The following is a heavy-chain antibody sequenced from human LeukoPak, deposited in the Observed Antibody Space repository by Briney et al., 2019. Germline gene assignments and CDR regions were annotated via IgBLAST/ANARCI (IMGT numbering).Heavy chain of an antibody. J-gene: IGHJ4*02. V-gene: IGHV4-4*07. CDR2: IYSSGST. CDR1: SGSITSYY. CDR3: ARARGRLLLVDY. D-gene: IGHD2-15*01. Sequence: SETLSLTCTVSSGSITSYYWNSIRQPAGKGLEWIGRIYSSGSTDYNPSLKSRVTMSVDTSKNQFSLNLSSVTAADSAVYYCARARGRLLLVDYWGQGTLVTVSS.